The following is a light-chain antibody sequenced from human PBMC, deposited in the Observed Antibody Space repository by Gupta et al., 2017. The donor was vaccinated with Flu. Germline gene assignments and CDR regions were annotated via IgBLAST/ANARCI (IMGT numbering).Light chain of an antibody. CDR1: QTIGTW. CDR3: QQYNSSLYT. Sequence: DIQMTQSPSTLSASVGDRVTITCRASQTIGTWLAWYQQKPGKAPKLLIYKASSLDSGVPSRFSGSGSGTEFTLTISSLQPDDFATYYCQQYNSSLYTFGQGTKLEIK. J-gene: IGKJ2*01. V-gene: IGKV1-5*03. CDR2: KAS.